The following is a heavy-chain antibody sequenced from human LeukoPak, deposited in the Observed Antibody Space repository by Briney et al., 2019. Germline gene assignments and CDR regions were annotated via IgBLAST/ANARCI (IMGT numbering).Heavy chain of an antibody. CDR1: GDSVPSNTAS. CDR3: ARDVKWFDP. V-gene: IGHV6-1*01. Sequence: SQTLSLTYAISGDSVPSNTASWNWITQSPSRGLEWLGRTYYRSKWYNDYAISVKSRIIINPDTSKNQFSLQLNSVTPEDTAVYYCARDVKWFDPWGQGTPVTVSS. J-gene: IGHJ5*02. CDR2: TYYRSKWYN.